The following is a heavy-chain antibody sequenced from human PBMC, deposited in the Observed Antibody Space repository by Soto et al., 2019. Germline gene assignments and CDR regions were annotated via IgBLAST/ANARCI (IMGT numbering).Heavy chain of an antibody. Sequence: GGSLRLSCAASGFTFSSYGMHWVRQAPGKGLEWVAVISYDGSNKYYADSVKGRFTISRDNSKNTLYLQMNSLRAEDTAVYYCAKDLVISRTYIVATILTGKNWFDPWGQGTLVTVSS. CDR3: AKDLVISRTYIVATILTGKNWFDP. CDR2: ISYDGSNK. D-gene: IGHD5-12*01. CDR1: GFTFSSYG. V-gene: IGHV3-30*18. J-gene: IGHJ5*02.